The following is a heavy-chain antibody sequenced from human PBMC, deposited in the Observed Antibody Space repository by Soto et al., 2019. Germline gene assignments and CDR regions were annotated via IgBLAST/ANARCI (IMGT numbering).Heavy chain of an antibody. CDR3: VKVGGLGATTIDY. Sequence: SETLSLTCTVSGGSISSSSFHWGWIRQPPGKGLEWIGSIYYSGSTYYNPSLKSRVTISVDTSKNQFSLKLSSVTAADTAVNYCVKVGGLGATTIDYGGQGTLVTVSS. CDR2: IYYSGST. D-gene: IGHD3-16*01. J-gene: IGHJ4*02. CDR1: GGSISSSSFH. V-gene: IGHV4-39*07.